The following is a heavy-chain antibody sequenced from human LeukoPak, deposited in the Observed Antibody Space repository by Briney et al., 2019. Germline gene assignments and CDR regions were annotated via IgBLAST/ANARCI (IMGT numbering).Heavy chain of an antibody. J-gene: IGHJ5*02. CDR1: GYTFTSYA. Sequence: ASVKVSCKASGYTFTSYAMHWVRQAPGQRFEWMGWINAGNGNTKYSQKFQGRVTITRDTSASTAYMELSSLRSEDTAVYYCAGEERGKIAAAAYNWFDPWGQGTLVTVSS. CDR3: AGEERGKIAAAAYNWFDP. CDR2: INAGNGNT. D-gene: IGHD6-13*01. V-gene: IGHV1-3*01.